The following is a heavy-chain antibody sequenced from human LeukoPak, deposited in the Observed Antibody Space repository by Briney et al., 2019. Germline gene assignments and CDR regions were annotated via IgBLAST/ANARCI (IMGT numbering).Heavy chain of an antibody. Sequence: PSETLSLTCAVYGGSFSGVYWSWIRQPPGKGLEWIGEINHSGSTNYNPSLKSRVTISVDTSKNQFSLKLSSETAADTAVYYCPRGSSGSHGPDHWGQGILVTVSS. CDR3: PRGSSGSHGPDH. CDR2: INHSGST. V-gene: IGHV4-34*01. CDR1: GGSFSGVY. J-gene: IGHJ4*02. D-gene: IGHD3-10*01.